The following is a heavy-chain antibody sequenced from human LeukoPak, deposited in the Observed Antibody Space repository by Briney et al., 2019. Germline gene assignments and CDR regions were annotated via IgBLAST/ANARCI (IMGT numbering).Heavy chain of an antibody. V-gene: IGHV3-23*01. CDR3: AKPRGDYYASGTYYGAFDI. Sequence: GGSLRLSCAASRFSFSSYAMSWVRQAPGKGLEWVSAISGTGDNTYYADSVKGRFTISRDNSKNTLHLQMNSLSAGDTAIYYCAKPRGDYYASGTYYGAFDIWGQGTMVTVSS. J-gene: IGHJ3*02. CDR1: RFSFSSYA. CDR2: ISGTGDNT. D-gene: IGHD3-10*01.